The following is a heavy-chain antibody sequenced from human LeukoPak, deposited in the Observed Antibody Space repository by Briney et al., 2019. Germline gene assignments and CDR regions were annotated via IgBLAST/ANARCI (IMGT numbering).Heavy chain of an antibody. D-gene: IGHD3-10*01. J-gene: IGHJ4*02. V-gene: IGHV3-23*01. CDR1: GFTFSSYG. CDR2: ISGSGAST. Sequence: GGSLRLSCAASGFTFSSYGMSWVRQAPGKGLEWVSAISGSGASTYYADSVKGRFTISRDNSKSMLILQLNTPRDEDTAVYYCATGGTLVRGGDPFEYWGQGNLVTVSS. CDR3: ATGGTLVRGGDPFEY.